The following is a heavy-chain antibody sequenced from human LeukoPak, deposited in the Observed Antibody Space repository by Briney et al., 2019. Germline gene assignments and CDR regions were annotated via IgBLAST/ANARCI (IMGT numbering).Heavy chain of an antibody. Sequence: GPSVKVSCKASGGTFSSYAISWVRQAPGQGLEWMGGIIPIFGTANYAQKFQGRVTITADESTSTAYMELSSLRSEDTAVYYCARAGTAMDPFDYWGQGTLVTVSS. CDR1: GGTFSSYA. D-gene: IGHD5-18*01. CDR3: ARAGTAMDPFDY. CDR2: IIPIFGTA. J-gene: IGHJ4*02. V-gene: IGHV1-69*01.